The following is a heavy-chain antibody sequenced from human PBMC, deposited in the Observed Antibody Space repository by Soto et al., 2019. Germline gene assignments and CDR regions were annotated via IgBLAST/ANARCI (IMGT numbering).Heavy chain of an antibody. Sequence: SEDLYLICSVTGGSIGSSSEYWGWARPPPGKGLGWIGSIYYSGSTYYNPSLKSRVTISVDTSKNQFSLKLSSVTAADTAVYYCAKLVPDYDILTGYYSYNFDYLVQGTLVTVSS. CDR1: GGSIGSSSEY. CDR2: IYYSGST. V-gene: IGHV4-39*01. D-gene: IGHD3-9*01. J-gene: IGHJ4*02. CDR3: AKLVPDYDILTGYYSYNFDY.